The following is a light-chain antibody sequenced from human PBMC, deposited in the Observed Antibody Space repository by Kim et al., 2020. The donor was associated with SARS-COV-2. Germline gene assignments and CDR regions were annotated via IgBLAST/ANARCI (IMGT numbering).Light chain of an antibody. CDR3: QQYNTWLGT. Sequence: SVSPGERATLSCRASQNVITNVAWYQQRPGQAPRLLIYGVSARATDIPARFSGSGSGTEFTLTISSLQSEDFAIYYCQQYNTWLGTFGQGTKLEI. J-gene: IGKJ2*01. V-gene: IGKV3-15*01. CDR1: QNVITN. CDR2: GVS.